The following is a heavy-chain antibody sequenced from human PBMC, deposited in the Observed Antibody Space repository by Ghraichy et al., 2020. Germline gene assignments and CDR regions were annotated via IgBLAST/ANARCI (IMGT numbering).Heavy chain of an antibody. CDR1: GFTFSSYW. CDR3: ARVRAAAGYDAFDI. J-gene: IGHJ3*02. D-gene: IGHD6-13*01. V-gene: IGHV3-7*01. Sequence: SCAASGFTFSSYWMSWVRQAPGKGLEWVTNIKQDGSEKYYVDSVKGRFTISRDNAKNSLYLQMNSLRAEDTAVYYCARVRAAAGYDAFDIWGQGTMVTVSS. CDR2: IKQDGSEK.